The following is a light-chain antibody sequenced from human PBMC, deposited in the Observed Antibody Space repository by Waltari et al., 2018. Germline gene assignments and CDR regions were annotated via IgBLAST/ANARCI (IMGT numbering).Light chain of an antibody. V-gene: IGLV3-19*01. CDR1: SLRSYY. CDR2: GKN. Sequence: SSELTQDPAVSGALGQTVRLTCQGDSLRSYYASWYQQKPGQAPVLVIYGKNNRPSWIPDRFSGSSSGNTASLTITGAQAEDEADYYCNSRDSSGNHYVFGTGTKVTVL. J-gene: IGLJ1*01. CDR3: NSRDSSGNHYV.